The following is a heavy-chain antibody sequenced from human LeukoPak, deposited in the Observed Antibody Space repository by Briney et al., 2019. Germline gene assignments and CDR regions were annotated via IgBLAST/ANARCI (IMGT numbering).Heavy chain of an antibody. V-gene: IGHV3-21*01. CDR2: ISSSSSYI. CDR1: GFTFSSYS. D-gene: IGHD6-13*01. CDR3: ARASSWLQSPDY. Sequence: PGGSLRLSCAASGFTFSSYSMNWVRQAPGKGLEWVSSISSSSSYIYYADSVKGRFTISRDNAKNSLYLQMNSLRAEDTAVYYCARASSWLQSPDYWGQGTLVTVSS. J-gene: IGHJ4*02.